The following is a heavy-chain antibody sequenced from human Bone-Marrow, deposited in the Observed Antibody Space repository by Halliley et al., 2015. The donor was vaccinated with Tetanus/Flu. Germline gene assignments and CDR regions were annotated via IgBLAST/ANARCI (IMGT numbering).Heavy chain of an antibody. V-gene: IGHV3-21*01. CDR2: ITTSSSYI. J-gene: IGHJ6*02. CDR3: ARDDGSYYDSSGMDV. D-gene: IGHD3-22*01. Sequence: SLRLSCAASGFTFSRYAMHWVRQAPGKGLEWVSSITTSSSYIYYAASVKGRFTVSRDNARQSVHLQMSSLSAEDTAVYYCARDDGSYYDSSGMDVWGQGTTVTVSS. CDR1: GFTFSRYA.